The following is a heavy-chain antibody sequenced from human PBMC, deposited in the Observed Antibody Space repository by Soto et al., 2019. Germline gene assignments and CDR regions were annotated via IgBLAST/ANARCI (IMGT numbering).Heavy chain of an antibody. CDR2: INPNSGGT. Sequence: ASVKVSCKASGYTFTGYYMHWVRQAPGQGLEWMGWINPNSGGTNYAQKFQGWVTMTRDTSISTAYMELSRLRSDDTAVYHCARDADSSGYYYYFDYWGQGTLVTAPQ. CDR1: GYTFTGYY. D-gene: IGHD3-22*01. CDR3: ARDADSSGYYYYFDY. J-gene: IGHJ4*02. V-gene: IGHV1-2*04.